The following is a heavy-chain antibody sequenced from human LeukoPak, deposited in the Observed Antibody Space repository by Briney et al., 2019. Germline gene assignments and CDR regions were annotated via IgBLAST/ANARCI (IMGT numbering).Heavy chain of an antibody. CDR2: MNPNSGNT. Sequence: ASVKVSCKASGYTFTSYDINWVRQATGQGLEWIGWMNPNSGNTGYAQKFQGRVTITRNTSISTAYMELSSLRSEDTAVYYCARGSGGSAMLLTYLGPYYYYYMDVWGKGTTVTVSS. J-gene: IGHJ6*03. V-gene: IGHV1-8*03. CDR3: ARGSGGSAMLLTYLGPYYYYYMDV. CDR1: GYTFTSYD. D-gene: IGHD5-18*01.